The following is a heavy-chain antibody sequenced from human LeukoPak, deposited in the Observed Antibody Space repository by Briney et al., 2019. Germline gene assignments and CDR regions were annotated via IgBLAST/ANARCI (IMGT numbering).Heavy chain of an antibody. CDR1: GGSISSYY. CDR2: IYYSGST. Sequence: ASETLSLTCTVSGGSISSYYWSWIRQPPGKGLEWIGYIYYSGSTNYNPSLKSRVTISVDTSKNQFSLKLSSVTAADTAVYYCASSRRVPGVSIGYFDSWGQGTLVTVSS. CDR3: ASSRRVPGVSIGYFDS. J-gene: IGHJ4*02. D-gene: IGHD3-10*01. V-gene: IGHV4-59*08.